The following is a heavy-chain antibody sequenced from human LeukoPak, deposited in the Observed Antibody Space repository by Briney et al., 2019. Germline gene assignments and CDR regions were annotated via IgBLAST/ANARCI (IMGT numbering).Heavy chain of an antibody. J-gene: IGHJ4*02. CDR3: ARSLRWLQYAFDY. V-gene: IGHV4-59*01. Sequence: PSETLSLTCTVSGGSISSYYWSWIRQPPGKGLEWIGYIYYSGSTNYNPSLKSRVTISVDTSKNQFSLKLSPVTAADTAVYYCARSLRWLQYAFDYWGQGTLVTVSS. D-gene: IGHD5-24*01. CDR1: GGSISSYY. CDR2: IYYSGST.